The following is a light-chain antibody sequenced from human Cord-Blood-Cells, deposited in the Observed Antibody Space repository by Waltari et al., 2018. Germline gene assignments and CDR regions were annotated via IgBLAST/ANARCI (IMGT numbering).Light chain of an antibody. V-gene: IGLV2-14*01. Sequence: QSAPTQPASVSGSPGQSITISCTGTSSDVGGYNYVSWYQQHPGKAPKLMIYDVSNRPSGVSKRFSGSKSGNTASLTISGLQAEDEADYYCSSYTSSSTLDVFGTGTKVTVL. CDR3: SSYTSSSTLDV. J-gene: IGLJ1*01. CDR2: DVS. CDR1: SSDVGGYNY.